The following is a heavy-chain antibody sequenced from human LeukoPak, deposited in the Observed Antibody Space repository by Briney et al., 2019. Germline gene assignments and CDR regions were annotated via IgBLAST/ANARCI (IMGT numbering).Heavy chain of an antibody. CDR1: GYTFTSYD. J-gene: IGHJ4*02. CDR2: MNPNSGNT. CDR3: ARAQSPRRVGATLFDY. Sequence: GASVTVSCKASGYTFTSYDINWVRQATGQGLEWMGWMNPNSGNTGYAQKFQGRVTMTRNTSISTAYMELSSLRSEDTAVYYCARAQSPRRVGATLFDYWGQGTLVTVSS. V-gene: IGHV1-8*01. D-gene: IGHD1-26*01.